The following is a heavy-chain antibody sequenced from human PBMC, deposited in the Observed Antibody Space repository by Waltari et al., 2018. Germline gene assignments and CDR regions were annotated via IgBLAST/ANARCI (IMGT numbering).Heavy chain of an antibody. D-gene: IGHD3-3*01. Sequence: QVQLVESGGGVVQSGRSLRLSCVVSGFTFRNHGMNWVRQAPGKGLEWVAGIWYDGSNKNYVDSVKGRFTISRDNSKNTLYLEMNSLRAEDTAVYFCARGDGGSGLGASDIWGQGTMVTVSS. J-gene: IGHJ3*02. V-gene: IGHV3-33*01. CDR2: IWYDGSNK. CDR1: GFTFRNHG. CDR3: ARGDGGSGLGASDI.